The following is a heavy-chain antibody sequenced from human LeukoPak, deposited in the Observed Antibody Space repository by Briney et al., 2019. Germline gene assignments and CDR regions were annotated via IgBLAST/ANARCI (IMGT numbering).Heavy chain of an antibody. J-gene: IGHJ4*02. CDR3: ATLPVWLRFASGWIDY. V-gene: IGHV3-23*01. Sequence: GGSLRLSCAASRFTFSSYALSWVRQAPGKGLEWVSVISGSGETTYYADSVKGRFTISRDNSKNTLYLQMNSLRAEDTAIYYCATLPVWLRFASGWIDYWGQGTLVTVSS. CDR2: ISGSGETT. D-gene: IGHD5-12*01. CDR1: RFTFSSYA.